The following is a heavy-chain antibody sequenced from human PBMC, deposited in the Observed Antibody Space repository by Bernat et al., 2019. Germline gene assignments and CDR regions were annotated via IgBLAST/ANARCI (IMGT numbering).Heavy chain of an antibody. CDR2: FYLSEST. CDR1: GFSITSGYS. J-gene: IGHJ4*02. Sequence: QVQLQESGPGLVKPSETLSLSCVVSGFSITSGYSWGWVRQPPGKGLEWIASFYLSESTYYNAALKSRVTISVDKSKNLFSLKMDSVTAADTALYYWATMKPLGRTVDYSQYWRQGTLVPVSS. V-gene: IGHV4-38-2*01. CDR3: ATMKPLGRTVDYSQY. D-gene: IGHD3-22*01.